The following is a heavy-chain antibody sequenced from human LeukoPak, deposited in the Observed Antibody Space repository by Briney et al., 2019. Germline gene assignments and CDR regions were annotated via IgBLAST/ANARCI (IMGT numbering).Heavy chain of an antibody. V-gene: IGHV3-21*01. Sequence: GGSLRLSCAAFGFTFSSYSMNWVRQAPGKGLEWVSSISSSSSYIYYADSVKGRFTISRDNAKNSLYLQMNSLRAEDTAVYYCARMYATTRPVDYWGQGTLVTVSS. D-gene: IGHD4-11*01. J-gene: IGHJ4*02. CDR1: GFTFSSYS. CDR3: ARMYATTRPVDY. CDR2: ISSSSSYI.